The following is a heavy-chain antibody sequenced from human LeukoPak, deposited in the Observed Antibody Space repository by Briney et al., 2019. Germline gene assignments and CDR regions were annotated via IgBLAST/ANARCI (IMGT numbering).Heavy chain of an antibody. V-gene: IGHV4-59*01. CDR3: ARVRKEDYYDSSCYYYYFDY. D-gene: IGHD3-22*01. J-gene: IGHJ4*02. CDR1: GGSISSYN. CDR2: IYYSGST. Sequence: PSETLCLTCAVSGGSISSYNWSWIRQPPGKGLEWMWYIYYSGSTNYNPSLKSRVTISVDTSKNQFSLKLSSVTAADTAVYYCARVRKEDYYDSSCYYYYFDYWGQGTLVTVSS.